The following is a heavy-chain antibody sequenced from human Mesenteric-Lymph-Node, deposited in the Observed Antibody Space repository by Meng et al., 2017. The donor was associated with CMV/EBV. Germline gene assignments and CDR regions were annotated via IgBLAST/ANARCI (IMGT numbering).Heavy chain of an antibody. CDR3: ARDLVVVTEPPPYSQDV. Sequence: ASVKVSCKTSGYTFTSHGVNWVRQAPGQGLEWMGWISAFNGDTKYAQKFQGRVIMTTDTSTSTAYMELRSLRFDDSAVYYCARDLVVVTEPPPYSQDVWGQGTTVTVSS. V-gene: IGHV1-18*01. J-gene: IGHJ6*02. CDR1: GYTFTSHG. D-gene: IGHD3-9*01. CDR2: ISAFNGDT.